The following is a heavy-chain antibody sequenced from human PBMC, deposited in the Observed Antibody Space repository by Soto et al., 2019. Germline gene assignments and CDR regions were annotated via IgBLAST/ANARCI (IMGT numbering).Heavy chain of an antibody. Sequence: QLQLQESGSGLVKPSQTLSLTCAVSGGSISSGGYSWSWIRQPPGKDLEWIGYIYHSGSTYYNPSLKSRVTIAVDRSKNQCSLKLSSVTAADTAVYYCARFGRRGMDVWGQGTTVTVSS. CDR2: IYHSGST. J-gene: IGHJ6*02. V-gene: IGHV4-30-2*01. CDR1: GGSISSGGYS. D-gene: IGHD3-3*01. CDR3: ARFGRRGMDV.